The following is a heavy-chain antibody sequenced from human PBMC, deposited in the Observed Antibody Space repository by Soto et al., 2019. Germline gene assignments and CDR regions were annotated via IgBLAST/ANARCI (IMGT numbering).Heavy chain of an antibody. CDR1: GGTFSSYA. Sequence: GASVKVSCKASGGTFSSYAISWVRQAPGQGLEWMGGIIPIFGTANYAQKFQGRVTITADESTSTAYMELSSLRSEDTAVYYCARGRTPPPADYYGMDVWGQGTTVTVSS. CDR3: ARGRTPPPADYYGMDV. CDR2: IIPIFGTA. J-gene: IGHJ6*02. V-gene: IGHV1-69*13.